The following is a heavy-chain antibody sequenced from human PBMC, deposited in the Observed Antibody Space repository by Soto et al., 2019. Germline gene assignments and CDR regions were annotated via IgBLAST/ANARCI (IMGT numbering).Heavy chain of an antibody. D-gene: IGHD4-17*01. J-gene: IGHJ4*02. CDR3: ARHTYGIGLAF. Sequence: SETLSLTCSVSGASLTNSDYYWGWIRQPPGKGLEWIGGIFYNGNTFYNPSLRSRVTISSDTSNKQFSLRLSSLTAEDSGVYYCARHTYGIGLAFWGKGTLVTVSS. CDR1: GASLTNSDYY. CDR2: IFYNGNT. V-gene: IGHV4-39*01.